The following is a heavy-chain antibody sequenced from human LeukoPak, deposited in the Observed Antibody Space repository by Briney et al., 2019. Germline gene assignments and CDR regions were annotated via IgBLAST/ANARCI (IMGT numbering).Heavy chain of an antibody. CDR3: AKHSSGWYFFWFDP. CDR2: ISGSGGST. CDR1: GFTFSSYA. Sequence: GGSLRLSCAASGFTFSSYAISWVRQAPGKGLEWVSAISGSGGSTYYADSVKGRFTISRDNSKNTLYLQMNSLRAEDTAVYYCAKHSSGWYFFWFDPWGQGTLVTVSS. V-gene: IGHV3-23*01. J-gene: IGHJ5*02. D-gene: IGHD6-19*01.